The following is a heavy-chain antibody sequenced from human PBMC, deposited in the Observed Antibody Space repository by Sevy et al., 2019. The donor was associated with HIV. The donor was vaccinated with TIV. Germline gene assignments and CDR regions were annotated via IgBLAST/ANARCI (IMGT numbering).Heavy chain of an antibody. J-gene: IGHJ4*02. D-gene: IGHD3-22*01. CDR1: GYTLTELS. Sequence: ASVKVSCKVSGYTLTELSIHWVRQAPGKGLEWLVTFDPEDGKTIYAQNFQGRVTMTEDTSTDTTYMELSSLRSDDTAVYYCASTRDYYDSSGYYFDYWGQRTLVTVSS. V-gene: IGHV1-24*01. CDR2: FDPEDGKT. CDR3: ASTRDYYDSSGYYFDY.